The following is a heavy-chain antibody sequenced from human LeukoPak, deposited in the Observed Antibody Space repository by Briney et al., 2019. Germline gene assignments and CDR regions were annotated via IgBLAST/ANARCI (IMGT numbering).Heavy chain of an antibody. CDR2: ISAYNGNT. J-gene: IGHJ6*02. CDR1: GYTFTSYG. D-gene: IGHD3-22*01. V-gene: IGHV1-18*01. CDR3: ARDVDYYDSSGYYYVVSDYYYYGMDV. Sequence: ASVKVSCKASGYTFTSYGISWVRQAPGQGLECMGWISAYNGNTNYAQKLQGRVTMTTDTSTSTAYMELRSLRSDDTAVYYCARDVDYYDSSGYYYVVSDYYYYGMDVWGQGTTVTVSS.